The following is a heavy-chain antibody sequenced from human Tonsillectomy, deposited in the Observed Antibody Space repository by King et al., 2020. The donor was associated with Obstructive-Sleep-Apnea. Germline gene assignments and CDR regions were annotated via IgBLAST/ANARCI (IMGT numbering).Heavy chain of an antibody. CDR1: GFAFSSYG. J-gene: IGHJ6*02. D-gene: IGHD3-3*01. V-gene: IGHV3-30*02. CDR3: ATLPNYDFWSAYSSGGRVDYGMDV. Sequence: VQLVESGGGVVQPGRSLRLSCAASGFAFSSYGIHWVRQAPGKGLVWVAFIRYDGGNKYYADSVKGRFTISRDNSKRTLYLQMDSLRPEDPAVYYCATLPNYDFWSAYSSGGRVDYGMDVWGQGTTVTVSS. CDR2: IRYDGGNK.